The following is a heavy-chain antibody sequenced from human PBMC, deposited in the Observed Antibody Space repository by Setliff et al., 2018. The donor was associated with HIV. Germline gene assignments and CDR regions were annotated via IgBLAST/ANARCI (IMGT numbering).Heavy chain of an antibody. CDR1: GFTFSDSP. CDR3: TARRIVGANGDFQH. CDR2: IRSKTDNYAT. J-gene: IGHJ1*01. V-gene: IGHV3-73*01. Sequence: HPGGSLRLSCAASGFTFSDSPVHWVRQASGKGLAWVGRIRSKTDNYATTYAASVKGRFTISRDDSKNTAYLQMNSLRTEDTAIYYCTARRIVGANGDFQHWGQGTLVTVSS. D-gene: IGHD1-26*01.